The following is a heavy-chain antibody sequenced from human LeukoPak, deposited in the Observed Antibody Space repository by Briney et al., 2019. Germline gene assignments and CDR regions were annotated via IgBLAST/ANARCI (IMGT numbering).Heavy chain of an antibody. CDR2: IYYSGST. D-gene: IGHD3-10*01. Sequence: SQTLSLTCTVSGGSISSGDYYWSWIRQPPGKGLEWIGYIYYSGSTYYNPSLKSRVTISVDTSKNQFSLKLSSVTAADTAVYYCARELLKSYYYGSGTLTGYDAFDIWGQGTMVTVSS. CDR3: ARELLKSYYYGSGTLTGYDAFDI. CDR1: GGSISSGDYY. J-gene: IGHJ3*02. V-gene: IGHV4-30-4*01.